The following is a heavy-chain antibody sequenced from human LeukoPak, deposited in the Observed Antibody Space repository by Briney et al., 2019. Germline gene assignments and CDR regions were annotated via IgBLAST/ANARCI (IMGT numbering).Heavy chain of an antibody. D-gene: IGHD7-27*01. Sequence: SETLSLTCTVSGGSISSGTYYWSWIRQPAGKGLEWIGRIYTSGSTNYNPSLKSRVTISVDTSKNQFSLKLSSMTAADTAVYYCASLSVRLNWGSGGYFDYWGQGTLVTVSS. CDR1: GGSISSGTYY. CDR2: IYTSGST. V-gene: IGHV4-61*02. CDR3: ASLSVRLNWGSGGYFDY. J-gene: IGHJ4*02.